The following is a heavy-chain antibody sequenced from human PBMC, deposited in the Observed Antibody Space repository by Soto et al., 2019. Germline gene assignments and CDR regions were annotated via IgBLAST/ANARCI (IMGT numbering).Heavy chain of an antibody. CDR1: GGSISSSSYD. J-gene: IGHJ4*02. D-gene: IGHD1-26*01. Sequence: SETLSLTCTVSGGSISSSSYDWGWIRQPPGKGLEWIGSIYYSGSTYYNPSLKSRVTISVDTSKNQFSLKLSSVTAADTAVYYCARSEWELLGKDYWGQGTLVTVSS. V-gene: IGHV4-39*01. CDR3: ARSEWELLGKDY. CDR2: IYYSGST.